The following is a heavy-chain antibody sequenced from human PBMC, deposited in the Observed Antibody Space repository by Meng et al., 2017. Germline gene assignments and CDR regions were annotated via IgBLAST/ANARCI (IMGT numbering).Heavy chain of an antibody. D-gene: IGHD2-15*01. CDR3: AREVVAALDY. V-gene: IGHV4-34*01. Sequence: QGHLHQWGAGLLNPSETLSLTCAVYGGSFSGYYWSWSRQPAGKGLEWIGEINHSGSTNYNPSLKSRVTISVDTSKNQFSLKLSSVTAADTAVYYCAREVVAALDYWGQGTLVTVSS. CDR1: GGSFSGYY. J-gene: IGHJ4*02. CDR2: INHSGST.